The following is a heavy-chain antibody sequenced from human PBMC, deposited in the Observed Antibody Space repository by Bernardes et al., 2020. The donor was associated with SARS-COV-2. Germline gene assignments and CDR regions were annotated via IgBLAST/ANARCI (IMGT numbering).Heavy chain of an antibody. V-gene: IGHV3-23*01. CDR3: AGTSVTCCDY. Sequence: GGSLRLSCAASGFTFSSYAMSWVRKAPGKGLEWVSAISCSGGSTYYADSVKGRFTISRDNAKNMLFLQMNSLRIEDTAVYYCAGTSVTCCDYWGQGTTVTVSS. CDR2: ISCSGGST. CDR1: GFTFSSYA. J-gene: IGHJ4*03. D-gene: IGHD1-1*01.